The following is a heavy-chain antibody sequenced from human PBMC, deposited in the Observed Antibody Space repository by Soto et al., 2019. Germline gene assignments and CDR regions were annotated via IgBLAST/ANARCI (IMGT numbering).Heavy chain of an antibody. CDR3: TREMEQLAYYYYYGMDV. Sequence: EVQLVESGGGLVQPGGSLKLSCAASGFTFSGSAMHWVRQASGKGLEWVGRIRSKANSYATAYAASVKGRFTISRDDSKNTAYLQMNSLKTEDTAVYYCTREMEQLAYYYYYGMDVWGQGTTVTVSS. V-gene: IGHV3-73*02. J-gene: IGHJ6*02. D-gene: IGHD6-6*01. CDR1: GFTFSGSA. CDR2: IRSKANSYAT.